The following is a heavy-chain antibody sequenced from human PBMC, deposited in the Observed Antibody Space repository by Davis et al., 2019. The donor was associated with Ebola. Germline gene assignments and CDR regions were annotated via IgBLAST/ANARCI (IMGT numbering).Heavy chain of an antibody. CDR1: GGSISSSNW. Sequence: SETLSLTCAVSGGSISSSNWWSWVRQPPGKGLEWIGEIYHSGSTNYNPSLQSRVTISVDKSKNQFSLKLSSVTAADTAVYYCARGLIVVVPAAIQGRNYYGMDVWGQGTTVTVSS. CDR2: IYHSGST. J-gene: IGHJ6*02. CDR3: ARGLIVVVPAAIQGRNYYGMDV. V-gene: IGHV4-4*02. D-gene: IGHD2-2*02.